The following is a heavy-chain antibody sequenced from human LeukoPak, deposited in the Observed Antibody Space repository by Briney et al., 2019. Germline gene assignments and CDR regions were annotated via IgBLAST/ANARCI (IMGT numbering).Heavy chain of an antibody. Sequence: GGSLRLSCAASGFTFSSYWMSWVRQAPGKGLEWVANIKQDGSEKYYVDSVKGRFTISRDNAKNSLYLQMNSLRAEDTAIYYCARGLVAMLRGVMGYWGQGTLVTVSS. CDR3: ARGLVAMLRGVMGY. J-gene: IGHJ4*02. V-gene: IGHV3-7*01. D-gene: IGHD3-10*01. CDR1: GFTFSSYW. CDR2: IKQDGSEK.